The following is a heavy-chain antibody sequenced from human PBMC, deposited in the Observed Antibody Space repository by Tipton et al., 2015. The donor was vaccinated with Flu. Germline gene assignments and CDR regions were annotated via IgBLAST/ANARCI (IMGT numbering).Heavy chain of an antibody. D-gene: IGHD1-26*01. J-gene: IGHJ5*01. CDR1: GGSITNNP. CDR2: VHKDSSGGT. Sequence: TLSLTCTVSGGSITNNPYNWIRQPPGKGLEWIGYVHKDSSGGTRYNPSLKSRVSMSIDTSTRQFSLRLNSVTAADTAVYYCAREQSGSQSHLVAWGHGTLVTVSS. CDR3: AREQSGSQSHLVA. V-gene: IGHV4-4*08.